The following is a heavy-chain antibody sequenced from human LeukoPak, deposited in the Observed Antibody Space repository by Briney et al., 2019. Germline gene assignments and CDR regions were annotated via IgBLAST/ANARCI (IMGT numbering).Heavy chain of an antibody. CDR2: ISDSGGRT. Sequence: PGGSLRLSCAASGFPFSSYAMSWVRQAPGKGLEWVSVISDSGGRTYSAASVKGRFTISRDNSKDTLYLQMNSLRAEDTAVYYCARIAWGNYFDFWGQGTLVTVSS. V-gene: IGHV3-23*01. J-gene: IGHJ4*02. CDR3: ARIAWGNYFDF. D-gene: IGHD7-27*01. CDR1: GFPFSSYA.